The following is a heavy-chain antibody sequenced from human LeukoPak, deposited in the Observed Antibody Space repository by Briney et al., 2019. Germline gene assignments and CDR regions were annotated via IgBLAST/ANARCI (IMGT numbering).Heavy chain of an antibody. D-gene: IGHD4-17*01. CDR2: ISAYDGKR. CDR1: AYVSTKYG. CDR3: SRVDYGDFGGRLH. J-gene: IGHJ4*02. V-gene: IGHV1-18*01. Sequence: ASVKVSCMASAYVSTKYGITWVRQAHGQGLEWMGWISAYDGKRDFAQRSHDRLTMTTDTSTRPAWMELRNDRTDATAIYYCSRVDYGDFGGRLHWGQGTLVTVSS.